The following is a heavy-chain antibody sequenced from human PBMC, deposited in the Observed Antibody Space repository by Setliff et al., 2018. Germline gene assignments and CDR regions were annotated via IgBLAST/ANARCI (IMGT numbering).Heavy chain of an antibody. V-gene: IGHV4-59*01. CDR2: IYYSGST. D-gene: IGHD6-13*01. CDR3: AREWGSSSWSSPRYCYYGMDV. Sequence: PSETLSLTCTVSGGSISSYYWSWIRQPPGKGLEWIAYIYYSGSTNYNPSLKSRVTISVDTSKNQFSLKLSSVTAADTAVYYCAREWGSSSWSSPRYCYYGMDVWGQGTTVTVSS. CDR1: GGSISSYY. J-gene: IGHJ6*02.